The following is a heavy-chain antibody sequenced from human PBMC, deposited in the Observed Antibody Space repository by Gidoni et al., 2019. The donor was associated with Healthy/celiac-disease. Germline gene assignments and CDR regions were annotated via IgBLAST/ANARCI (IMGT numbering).Heavy chain of an antibody. CDR1: GFTFRSYA. V-gene: IGHV3-30-3*01. Sequence: QVQLVESGGGVVQPGRSLRLSCAASGFTFRSYAMHWVRQAPGKGLEWVAVISDDGSNKYYADSVKGRFTISRDNSKNTLYLQMNSLRAEDTAVYYCARDGCSSTSCYIDPWGQGTLVTVSS. J-gene: IGHJ5*02. CDR3: ARDGCSSTSCYIDP. D-gene: IGHD2-2*02. CDR2: ISDDGSNK.